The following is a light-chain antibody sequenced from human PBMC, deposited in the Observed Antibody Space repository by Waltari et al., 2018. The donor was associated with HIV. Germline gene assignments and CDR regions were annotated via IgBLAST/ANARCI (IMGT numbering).Light chain of an antibody. CDR3: AAGGNSLSLL. CDR1: SSNIGSNY. J-gene: IGLJ2*01. V-gene: IGLV1-47*01. Sequence: QSVLTQPPSASGTPGQRVTISCSGSSSNIGSNYVYWYQQLPGTAPKLLLYRNNQRPSGYPDRFAGSKSSTSASLAISGLRSEDEADYYCAAGGNSLSLLFGGGTKLTVL. CDR2: RNN.